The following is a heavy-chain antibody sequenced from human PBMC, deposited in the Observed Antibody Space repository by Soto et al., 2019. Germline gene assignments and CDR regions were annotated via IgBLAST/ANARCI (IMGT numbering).Heavy chain of an antibody. CDR2: IYYSGST. CDR3: ARVGGFGATTIDY. D-gene: IGHD3-10*01. CDR1: GGSISSGDYY. V-gene: IGHV4-30-4*01. Sequence: QVQLQESGPGLVKPSQTLSLTCTVSGGSISSGDYYWSWIRQPPGKGLEWIGYIYYSGSTYYNPSHTSRVTISVDTSKDQFALKLSSVTAADTAVYYCARVGGFGATTIDYWGQGTLVTVSS. J-gene: IGHJ4*02.